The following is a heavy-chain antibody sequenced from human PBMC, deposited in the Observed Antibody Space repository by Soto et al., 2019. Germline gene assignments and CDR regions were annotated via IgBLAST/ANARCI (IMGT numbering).Heavy chain of an antibody. V-gene: IGHV2-70*01. J-gene: IGHJ5*01. Sequence: SGPTLVNPTQTLTLTCTFSGFSLSTSGMCVSWIRQPPGKALEWLALIDWDDDKYYSTSLKTRLTISKDTSKNQVVLTMTNMDPVDTATYYCARAYYYDSSGYYWVDSWGQGTLVTVSS. CDR3: ARAYYYDSSGYYWVDS. CDR2: IDWDDDK. CDR1: GFSLSTSGMC. D-gene: IGHD3-22*01.